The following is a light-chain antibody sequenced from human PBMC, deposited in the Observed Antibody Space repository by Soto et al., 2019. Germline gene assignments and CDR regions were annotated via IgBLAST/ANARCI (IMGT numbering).Light chain of an antibody. CDR3: QVWDSSRDHRAL. CDR2: DDS. V-gene: IGLV3-21*02. CDR1: SIGSYS. J-gene: IGLJ2*01. Sequence: SYELTQPPSVSVAPGQTASITCGGDSIGSYSVHWYQQRPGQAPVLVVYDDSDRPSGVPERFSGSNSANTATLTISRVEAGDEADYYCQVWDSSRDHRALFGGGTKLT.